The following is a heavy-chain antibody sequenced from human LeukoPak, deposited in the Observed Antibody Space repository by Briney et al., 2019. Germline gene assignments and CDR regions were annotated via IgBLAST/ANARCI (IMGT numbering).Heavy chain of an antibody. Sequence: PSETLSLTCTVSGYSISSGYYWGWIRQPPGKGLEWIGSIYHSGSTYYNPSLKSRVTISVDTSKNQFSLKLSSVTAADTAVYYCAREGYSYGVYYYYYMDVWGKGTTVTVSS. CDR1: GYSISSGYY. CDR3: AREGYSYGVYYYYYMDV. V-gene: IGHV4-38-2*02. CDR2: IYHSGST. D-gene: IGHD5-18*01. J-gene: IGHJ6*03.